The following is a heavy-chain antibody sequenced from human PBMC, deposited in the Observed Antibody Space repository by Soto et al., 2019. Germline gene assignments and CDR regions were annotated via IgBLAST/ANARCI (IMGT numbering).Heavy chain of an antibody. CDR2: ISAYNGNT. D-gene: IGHD6-19*01. Sequence: ASGKVSCKASGYTFTSYGISWVRQAPGQGLEWMGWISAYNGNTNYAQKLQGRVTMTTDTSTSTAYMELRSLRSDDTAVYYCARPAVAGTYYYGMDVWGQGTTVTVSS. CDR1: GYTFTSYG. CDR3: ARPAVAGTYYYGMDV. J-gene: IGHJ6*02. V-gene: IGHV1-18*04.